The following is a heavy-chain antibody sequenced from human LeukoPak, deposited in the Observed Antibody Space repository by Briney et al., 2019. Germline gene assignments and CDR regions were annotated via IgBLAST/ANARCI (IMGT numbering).Heavy chain of an antibody. CDR2: ISSSGSTI. CDR1: GFTFSSYE. Sequence: GGSLRLSCAASGFTFSSYEMNWVRQAPGKGLEWVSYISSSGSTIYYADSVKGRYTISRDNAKNSLYLQMNSLRAEDTAVYYCARGDSGSYYFDYWGQGTLVTVSS. J-gene: IGHJ4*02. D-gene: IGHD1-26*01. V-gene: IGHV3-48*03. CDR3: ARGDSGSYYFDY.